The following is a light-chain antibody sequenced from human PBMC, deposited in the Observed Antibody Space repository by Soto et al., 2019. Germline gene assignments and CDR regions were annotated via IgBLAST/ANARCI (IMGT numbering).Light chain of an antibody. CDR2: GAS. Sequence: EIVLTQSPGTLSLSPGERATLSCRASQSVSSNYLAWYQQNPGQAPRLLIYGASSRATGIPDRFSGSGSETDFTLTISRLEPEDCAVYYCQQYAGSPPWTFGQGTKVEIK. J-gene: IGKJ1*01. V-gene: IGKV3-20*01. CDR3: QQYAGSPPWT. CDR1: QSVSSNY.